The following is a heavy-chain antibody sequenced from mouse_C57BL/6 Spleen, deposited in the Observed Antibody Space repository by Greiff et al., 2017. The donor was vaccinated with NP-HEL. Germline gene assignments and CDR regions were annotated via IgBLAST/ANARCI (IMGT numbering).Heavy chain of an antibody. CDR1: GFSLTSYG. CDR2: IWSDGSS. CDR3: ARQGWDDYDGRYAMDY. J-gene: IGHJ4*01. V-gene: IGHV2-6-1*01. D-gene: IGHD2-4*01. Sequence: VQGVESGPGLVAPSQSLSITCTVSGFSLTSYGVHWVRQPPGKGLEWLVVIWSDGSSTYNSALKSRLSISKDHSKSQVFLKMNSRHTDDTAMYYCARQGWDDYDGRYAMDYWGQGTSVTVSS.